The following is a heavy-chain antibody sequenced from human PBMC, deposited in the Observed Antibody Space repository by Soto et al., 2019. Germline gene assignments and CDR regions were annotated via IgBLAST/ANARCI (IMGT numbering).Heavy chain of an antibody. Sequence: HPGGSLRLSCAASGFTFSSYAMSWVRQAPGKGLEWVSAISGSVGSTYYADSVKGRFTISRDNSKNTLYLQMNSLRAEDTAVYYCATITPPGDSTWLFRRGDYWGQGTLVTVSS. CDR2: ISGSVGST. D-gene: IGHD3-22*01. CDR3: ATITPPGDSTWLFRRGDY. CDR1: GFTFSSYA. V-gene: IGHV3-23*01. J-gene: IGHJ4*02.